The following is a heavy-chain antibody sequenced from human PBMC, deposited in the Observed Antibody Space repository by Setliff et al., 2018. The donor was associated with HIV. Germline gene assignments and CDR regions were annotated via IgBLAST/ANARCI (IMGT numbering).Heavy chain of an antibody. CDR2: TRHDGSDD. D-gene: IGHD2-2*03. CDR3: AKDYHIFSYGYYCAH. CDR1: GFTFSSYG. Sequence: HPGGSLRLSCAASGFTFSSYGMHWVRQAPGKGLEWVAFTRHDGSDDYYADSVKGRFTISRDNSKNTLYLQMNTLRNDDTALYYCAKDYHIFSYGYYCAHWGQGTLVTVPQ. J-gene: IGHJ4*02. V-gene: IGHV3-30*02.